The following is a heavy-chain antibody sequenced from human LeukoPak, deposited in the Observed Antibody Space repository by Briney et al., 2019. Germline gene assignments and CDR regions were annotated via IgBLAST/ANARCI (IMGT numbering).Heavy chain of an antibody. J-gene: IGHJ4*02. CDR1: GGSISSGGYY. D-gene: IGHD6-13*01. CDR3: ARGSYTSSWSRHDY. CDR2: IYYSGST. Sequence: SETLSLTCTVSGGSISSGGYYWRWIRQHPRKGLEWIGYIYYSGSTYYNPSLESRVTISLDTSKNQFSLKLSSVTAADTAVYYCARGSYTSSWSRHDYWGQGTLVTVSS. V-gene: IGHV4-31*03.